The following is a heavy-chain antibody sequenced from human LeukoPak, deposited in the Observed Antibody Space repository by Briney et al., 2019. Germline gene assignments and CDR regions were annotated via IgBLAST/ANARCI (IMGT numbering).Heavy chain of an antibody. D-gene: IGHD5-12*01. CDR1: GFTFSSYS. J-gene: IGHJ4*02. CDR3: ARVGLDRRGYSGYEAFDY. Sequence: GGSLRLSCAASGFTFSSYSMNWVRQAPGKGLEWVSYISGSSSTIYYADSVKGRFTISRDNAKNSLYLQINSLRAEDTAVYYCARVGLDRRGYSGYEAFDYWGQGTLVTVSS. V-gene: IGHV3-48*04. CDR2: ISGSSSTI.